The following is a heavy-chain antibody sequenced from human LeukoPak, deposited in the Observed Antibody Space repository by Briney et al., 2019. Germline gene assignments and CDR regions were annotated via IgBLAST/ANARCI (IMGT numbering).Heavy chain of an antibody. CDR3: ARDLSGKYSNDY. D-gene: IGHD1-26*01. V-gene: IGHV3-30-3*01. J-gene: IGHJ4*02. Sequence: GGSLRLSCAASGFTFSSYAVHWVRQAPGKGLEWVAFISYDGGDKRYAESVKGRITISRDNSKKTLYLQMHSLGPEDTGFYYCARDLSGKYSNDYWGQGTLVTVSS. CDR1: GFTFSSYA. CDR2: ISYDGGDK.